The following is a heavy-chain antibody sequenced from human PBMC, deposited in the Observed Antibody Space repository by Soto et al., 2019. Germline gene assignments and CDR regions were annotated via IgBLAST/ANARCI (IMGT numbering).Heavy chain of an antibody. J-gene: IGHJ4*02. CDR2: INPNSGGT. D-gene: IGHD5-18*01. V-gene: IGHV1-2*02. CDR3: ARSRGYSYGRLFDY. CDR1: GYTFTGYY. Sequence: ASVKVSCKASGYTFTGYYMHWVRQAPGQGLERMGWINPNSGGTNYAQKFQGRVTMTRDTSISTAYMELSRLRSDDTAVYYCARSRGYSYGRLFDYWGQGTLVTVSS.